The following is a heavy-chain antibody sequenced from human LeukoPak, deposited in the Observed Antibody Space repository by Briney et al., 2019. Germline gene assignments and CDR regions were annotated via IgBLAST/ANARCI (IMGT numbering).Heavy chain of an antibody. J-gene: IGHJ4*02. CDR3: AIQSRQGFADSPAYFEY. D-gene: IGHD3-10*01. V-gene: IGHV4-38-2*01. CDR2: IYHSGST. Sequence: SETLSLTCAVSGYSISSGYYWGWTRQPPGKGLEWIGSIYHSGSTYYNPSLKSRVTISVDTSKNQFSLKLSSVTAADTAVYYCAIQSRQGFADSPAYFEYWAQGTLVNVSS. CDR1: GYSISSGYY.